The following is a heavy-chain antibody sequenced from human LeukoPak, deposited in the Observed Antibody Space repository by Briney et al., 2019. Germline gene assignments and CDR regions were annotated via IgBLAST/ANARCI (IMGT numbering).Heavy chain of an antibody. J-gene: IGHJ5*02. Sequence: GASVKVSCKASGGTFSSYAISWVRQAPGQGLEWMGRIIPTLGIANYAQKFQGRVTITADKSTSTAYMELSSLRSEDTAVYYCARSSSTPAGWFDPWGQGTLVTVSS. CDR2: IIPTLGIA. CDR3: ARSSSTPAGWFDP. D-gene: IGHD2-2*01. V-gene: IGHV1-69*04. CDR1: GGTFSSYA.